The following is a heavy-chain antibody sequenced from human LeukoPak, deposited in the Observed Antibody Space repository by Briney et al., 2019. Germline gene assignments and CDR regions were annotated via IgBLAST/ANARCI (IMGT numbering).Heavy chain of an antibody. D-gene: IGHD3-3*01. Sequence: SETLSLTCTVSGGSISNYYWSWIRQPPGKGLEWIGYIYYSGNTNYNPSLKSRVTISIDTSKNQFSLKLSSVTAADTAVYYCARGGDFWSGSLIWFDPWGQGTLVTVSS. CDR2: IYYSGNT. CDR3: ARGGDFWSGSLIWFDP. V-gene: IGHV4-59*01. J-gene: IGHJ5*02. CDR1: GGSISNYY.